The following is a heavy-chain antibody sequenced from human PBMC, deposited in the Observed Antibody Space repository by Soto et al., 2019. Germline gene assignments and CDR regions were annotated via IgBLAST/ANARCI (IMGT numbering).Heavy chain of an antibody. CDR3: ARGRYDFWSGYYTYYYYYGMDV. Sequence: QVQLVQSGAEVKKPGSSVKVSCKASGGTFSSYAISWVRQAPGQGLEWMGGIIPIFGTANYAQKFQGRVTITADESTSKGYMELGSLRSEDTAVYYCARGRYDFWSGYYTYYYYYGMDVWGQGTTVTVSS. CDR1: GGTFSSYA. CDR2: IIPIFGTA. V-gene: IGHV1-69*01. D-gene: IGHD3-3*01. J-gene: IGHJ6*02.